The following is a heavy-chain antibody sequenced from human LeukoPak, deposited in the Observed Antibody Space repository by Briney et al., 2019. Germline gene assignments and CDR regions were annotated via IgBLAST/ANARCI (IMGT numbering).Heavy chain of an antibody. J-gene: IGHJ4*02. Sequence: PGVSLRRSCAASGFTFSSYAMHWVRQAPGKGLEWVAVISYDGSNKYYADSVKGRFTISRDNSKNTLYLQMNSLRAEDTAVYYCASDCGAAGCYWGQGTLVTVSS. V-gene: IGHV3-30-3*01. CDR1: GFTFSSYA. CDR2: ISYDGSNK. D-gene: IGHD6-13*01. CDR3: ASDCGAAGCY.